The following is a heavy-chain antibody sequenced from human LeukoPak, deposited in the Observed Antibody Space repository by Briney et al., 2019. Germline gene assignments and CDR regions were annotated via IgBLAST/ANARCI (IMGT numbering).Heavy chain of an antibody. J-gene: IGHJ4*02. CDR2: ITGSSSYI. Sequence: PGGSLRLSCAASGFTFSSCSMNWVRQAPGKGLEWVSSITGSSSYIPYADSVKGRFTISRDNAKNSLYLQMNSLRAEDTAVYYCARDDLWGVTTVHWGQGTLVTVSS. CDR1: GFTFSSCS. CDR3: ARDDLWGVTTVH. V-gene: IGHV3-21*01. D-gene: IGHD4-17*01.